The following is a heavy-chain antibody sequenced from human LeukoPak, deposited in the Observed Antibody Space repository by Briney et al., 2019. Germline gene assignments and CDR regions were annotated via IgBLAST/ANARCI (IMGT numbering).Heavy chain of an antibody. J-gene: IGHJ3*02. V-gene: IGHV3-23*01. D-gene: IGHD2-15*01. Sequence: PGGSLRLSCAASGFTFDTSVIGWVRQAPGRGLEWVSDISASDGRTFYADSVKGRFTISRDNSKDTLYLQMNSLRAEDTALYYCAKRRRPSGGAYDMWGPGTMVTVSS. CDR2: ISASDGRT. CDR1: GFTFDTSV. CDR3: AKRRRPSGGAYDM.